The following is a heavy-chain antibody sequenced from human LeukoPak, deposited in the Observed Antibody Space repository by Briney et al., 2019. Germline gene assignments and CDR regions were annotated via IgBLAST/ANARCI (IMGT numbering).Heavy chain of an antibody. CDR1: GFTFSNYW. V-gene: IGHV3-74*01. CDR2: IKGDGSHT. D-gene: IGHD3-9*01. J-gene: IGHJ5*01. CDR3: VRDWDHFDFDS. Sequence: PGGSLRLSCAASGFTFSNYWMHWVRQAPGKGLVWVSRIKGDGSHTIYADSVKGRFTISRDNAKNTLYLQMKILRAEDTAVYYCVRDWDHFDFDSWGLGTLVTVSS.